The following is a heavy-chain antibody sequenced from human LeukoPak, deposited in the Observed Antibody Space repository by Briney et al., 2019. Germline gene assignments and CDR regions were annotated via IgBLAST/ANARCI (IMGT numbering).Heavy chain of an antibody. CDR1: GFTFDDYT. CDR3: AKDSGSYQAPFDY. Sequence: PGGSLRLSCAASGFTFDDYTMHWVRQAPGKGLEWVSLSWDGGSTYYADSVKGRFTTSRDNSKNSLYLQMNGLRTEDTALYYCAKDSGSYQAPFDYWGQGTLVTVSS. V-gene: IGHV3-43*01. CDR2: SWDGGST. D-gene: IGHD1-26*01. J-gene: IGHJ4*02.